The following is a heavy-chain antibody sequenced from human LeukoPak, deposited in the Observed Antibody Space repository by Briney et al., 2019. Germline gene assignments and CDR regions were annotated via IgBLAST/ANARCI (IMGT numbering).Heavy chain of an antibody. D-gene: IGHD5-12*01. CDR1: GFTFSSYW. CDR3: ARGSAGLRLVYYYYYMDV. Sequence: SGGSLRLSCAASGFTFSSYWMSWVRQAPGKGLEWVANIKQDGSEKYYVDSVKGRFTISRDNAKNSLYLQMNSLRAEDTAVYYCARGSAGLRLVYYYYYMDVWGKGTTVTVSS. CDR2: IKQDGSEK. J-gene: IGHJ6*03. V-gene: IGHV3-7*01.